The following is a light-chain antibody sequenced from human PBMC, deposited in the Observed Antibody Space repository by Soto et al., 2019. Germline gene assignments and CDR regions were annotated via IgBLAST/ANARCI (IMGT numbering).Light chain of an antibody. CDR1: SSDVGGYNY. CDR3: RSYTSSSGV. J-gene: IGLJ2*01. Sequence: QSALTQPASVSGSPGQSITISCTGTSSDVGGYNYVSWYQQHPGKAPKLMIYDVSTRPSGVSNRFSGSKSGNTGSLTISGLQAEDEAYYYCRSYTSSSGVFGGGTKVTVL. CDR2: DVS. V-gene: IGLV2-14*01.